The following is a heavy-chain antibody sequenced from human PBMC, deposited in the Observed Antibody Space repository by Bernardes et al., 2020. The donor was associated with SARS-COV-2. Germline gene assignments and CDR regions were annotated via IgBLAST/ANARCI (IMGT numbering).Heavy chain of an antibody. CDR2: IKQDASEK. Sequence: VSLRLSCAASGFTFSSYWMSWVRQAPGKGLEWVANIKQDASEKYFVDSVRGRFAISRDNGKNSLYLQMNSLRAEDTAVYYCARDQIMDVWGQGTTVTVSS. V-gene: IGHV3-7*01. CDR3: ARDQIMDV. J-gene: IGHJ6*02. CDR1: GFTFSSYW.